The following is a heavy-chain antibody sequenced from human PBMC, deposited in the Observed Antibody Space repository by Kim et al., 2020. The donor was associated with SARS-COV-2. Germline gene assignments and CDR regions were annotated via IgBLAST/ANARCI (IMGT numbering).Heavy chain of an antibody. V-gene: IGHV3-9*01. CDR3: AKAPAPSRDYGTRYFDY. CDR2: ISWNSGSI. CDR1: GLSLDDYA. Sequence: GGSLRLSCEASGLSLDDYAMHWVRQAPGKGPEWVSGISWNSGSIAYADSVKGRFTISRDNARNSLYLQMNSLRAEDTALYYCAKAPAPSRDYGTRYFDYWGQGTLVTVSP. D-gene: IGHD4-17*01. J-gene: IGHJ4*02.